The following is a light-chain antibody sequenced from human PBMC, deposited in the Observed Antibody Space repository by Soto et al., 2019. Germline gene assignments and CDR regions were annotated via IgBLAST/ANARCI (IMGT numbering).Light chain of an antibody. CDR3: QSFDTSLSGFVV. V-gene: IGLV1-40*01. CDR2: DNN. J-gene: IGLJ2*01. Sequence: QSVLTQPPSMSGAPGQRVTISCTGSSSNIGAGYDVHWYQQHPGTAPKLLIFDNNNRPSGVPDRFSGYKSDTSASLAITGLQAEDEADYYCQSFDTSLSGFVVFGGGTKVTVL. CDR1: SSNIGAGYD.